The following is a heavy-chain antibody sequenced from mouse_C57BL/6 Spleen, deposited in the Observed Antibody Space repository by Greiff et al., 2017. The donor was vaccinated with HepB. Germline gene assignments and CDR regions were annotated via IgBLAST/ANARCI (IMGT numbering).Heavy chain of an antibody. V-gene: IGHV1-50*01. CDR3: ARDYYGNYRWYFDV. J-gene: IGHJ1*03. D-gene: IGHD2-1*01. CDR2: IDPSDSYT. CDR1: GYTFTSYW. Sequence: QVQLQQSGAELVKPGASVKLSCKASGYTFTSYWMQWVKQRPGQGLEWIGEIDPSDSYTNYNQKFKGKATLTVDTSSSTAYMQLSSLTSEDSAVYYCARDYYGNYRWYFDVWGTGTTVTVSS.